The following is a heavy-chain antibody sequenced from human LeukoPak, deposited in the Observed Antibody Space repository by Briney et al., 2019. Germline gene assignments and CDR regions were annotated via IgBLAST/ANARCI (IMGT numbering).Heavy chain of an antibody. V-gene: IGHV3-30-3*01. D-gene: IGHD3-3*01. Sequence: GGSLRLSCAASGFTFSSYAMHWVRQAPGKGLEWVAVISYDGSNKYYADSVKGRFTISRDNSKNTLYLQMNNLRAEDTAVYYCARGLRFLEWLLSPLDYWGQGTLVTVSS. CDR2: ISYDGSNK. CDR1: GFTFSSYA. CDR3: ARGLRFLEWLLSPLDY. J-gene: IGHJ4*02.